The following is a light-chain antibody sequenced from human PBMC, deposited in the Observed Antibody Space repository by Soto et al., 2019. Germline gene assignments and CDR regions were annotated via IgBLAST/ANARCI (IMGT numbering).Light chain of an antibody. V-gene: IGLV2-14*01. Sequence: QSALTQPASVSGSPGQSITISCTGTSSDVGGYNHVSWYQQYPGKAPKLMIYDVSNRPSGVSNRFSGSKSGNTASLTISGLQAEDGADYYCSSYTSSSILFGTGTKLTVL. CDR3: SSYTSSSIL. J-gene: IGLJ1*01. CDR1: SSDVGGYNH. CDR2: DVS.